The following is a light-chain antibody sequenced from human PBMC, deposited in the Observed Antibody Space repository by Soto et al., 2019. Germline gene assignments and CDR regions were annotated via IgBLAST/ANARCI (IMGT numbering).Light chain of an antibody. CDR3: QQYGSLTLT. J-gene: IGKJ1*01. CDR1: QSISRF. CDR2: GAS. Sequence: EIVLTQSPGTLSLSPGERATVSCRASQSISRFLAWYQQKPGQAPRLLFYGASDRATGIPDRFSGSGSGPDFTLTISRLEPEDFAVYYCQQYGSLTLTFGQGTKVEIK. V-gene: IGKV3-20*01.